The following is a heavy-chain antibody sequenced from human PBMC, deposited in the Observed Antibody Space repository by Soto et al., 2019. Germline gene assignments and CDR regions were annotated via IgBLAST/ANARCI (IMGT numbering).Heavy chain of an antibody. D-gene: IGHD2-8*01. Sequence: QVQLQESGPGLVKPSQTLSLTCSVSGGSISSGYYYWSWIRQPPGKGLEWIGNIYYRGGTYYNPALKRRITISVDTSKNQFSLKMTSVTAADTAVYFCARAPGRMMNALRYYYGLDVWGQGTTVTVSS. CDR1: GGSISSGYYY. J-gene: IGHJ6*02. CDR3: ARAPGRMMNALRYYYGLDV. V-gene: IGHV4-30-4*01. CDR2: IYYRGGT.